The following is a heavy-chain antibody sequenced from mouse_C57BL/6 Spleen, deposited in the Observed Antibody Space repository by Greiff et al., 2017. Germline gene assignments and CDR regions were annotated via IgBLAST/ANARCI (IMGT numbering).Heavy chain of an antibody. V-gene: IGHV1-69*01. CDR3: ARRLGRVRYFDV. D-gene: IGHD4-1*01. J-gene: IGHJ1*03. CDR1: GYTFTSYW. CDR2: IDPSDSYT. Sequence: QVQLQQPGAELVMPGASVKLSCKASGYTFTSYWMHWVQQRPGQGLEWIGEIDPSDSYTNSNQKFTGKSTLTVAKASSPAYMQLSSLTYEDSAVYYCARRLGRVRYFDVWGTGTTVTVSS.